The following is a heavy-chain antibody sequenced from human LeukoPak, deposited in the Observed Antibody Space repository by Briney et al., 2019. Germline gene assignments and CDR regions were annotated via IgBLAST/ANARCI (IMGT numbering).Heavy chain of an antibody. J-gene: IGHJ3*02. D-gene: IGHD3-10*01. CDR3: AKAAMVRGVINDALDI. Sequence: GGSLRLSCAASGFTFDDYAMHWVRQAPGKGLEWVSGISWNSGSIGYADSVRGRFTISRDNAKNSLYLQMNSLRAEDMALYYCAKAAMVRGVINDALDIWGQGTMVTVSS. V-gene: IGHV3-9*03. CDR2: ISWNSGSI. CDR1: GFTFDDYA.